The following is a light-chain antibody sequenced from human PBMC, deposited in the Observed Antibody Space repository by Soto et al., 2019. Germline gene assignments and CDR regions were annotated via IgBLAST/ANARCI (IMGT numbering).Light chain of an antibody. J-gene: IGKJ4*01. V-gene: IGKV1-39*01. CDR2: AAS. CDR3: QQSYSTLT. CDR1: QSISSY. Sequence: DIQMTQSPSPLSASVGDRVTITCRASQSISSYLNWYQQKPGKAPKLLIYAASSLQSGVPSRFSGSRSGTDFTLTISSLQPEDFATYYCQQSYSTLTFGGGTKVDIK.